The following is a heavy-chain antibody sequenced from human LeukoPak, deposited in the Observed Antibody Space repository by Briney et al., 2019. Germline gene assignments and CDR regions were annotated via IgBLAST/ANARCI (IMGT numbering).Heavy chain of an antibody. CDR3: TTDAGDYVWGSYLCDY. Sequence: PGGSLGLSCAASGFTFSNAWMSWVRQAPGKGLEWVGRIKSKTDGGTTDYAAPVKGRFTISRDDSKNTLYLQMNSLKTEDTAVYYCTTDAGDYVWGSYLCDYWGQGTLVTVSS. J-gene: IGHJ4*02. CDR1: GFTFSNAW. D-gene: IGHD3-16*01. CDR2: IKSKTDGGTT. V-gene: IGHV3-15*01.